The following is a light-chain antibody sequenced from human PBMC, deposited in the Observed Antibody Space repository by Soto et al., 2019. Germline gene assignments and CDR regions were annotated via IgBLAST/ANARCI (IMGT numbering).Light chain of an antibody. Sequence: DIQMTQSPSSLSASIGDRVTISCRASQNVATYLNWYQQKPGKAPKLLIYDASSLESGVPSRFSGSGSGTEFTLTISSLQPDDFATYYCQQYNSYLYTFGQGTKLEIK. V-gene: IGKV1-5*01. CDR1: QNVATY. CDR2: DAS. J-gene: IGKJ2*01. CDR3: QQYNSYLYT.